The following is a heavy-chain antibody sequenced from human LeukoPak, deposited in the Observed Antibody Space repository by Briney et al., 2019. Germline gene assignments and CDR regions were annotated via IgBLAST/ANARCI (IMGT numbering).Heavy chain of an antibody. J-gene: IGHJ4*02. V-gene: IGHV4-59*12. CDR2: IYYSGST. CDR1: GGSISSYY. D-gene: IGHD3-16*02. CDR3: ARNNWGYRYRDYNYFDY. Sequence: SETLSLTCTVSGGSISSYYWSWIRQPPGKGLEWIGYIYYSGSTNYNPSLKSRVTISVDTSKNQFSLKLSSVTAADTAVYYCARNNWGYRYRDYNYFDYWGQGTLVTVSS.